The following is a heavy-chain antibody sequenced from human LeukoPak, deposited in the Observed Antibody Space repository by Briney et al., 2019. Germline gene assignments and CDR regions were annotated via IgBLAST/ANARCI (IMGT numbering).Heavy chain of an antibody. CDR2: IKQDGSEK. V-gene: IGHV3-7*03. Sequence: GGSLRLSCAASGFTFSSYWMSWVRQAPGKGLEWVANIKQDGSEKYYVDSVKGRFTISRDNAKNSPYLQMNSLRAEDTAIYYCAKGVRFLDWWILDYWGQGSLVTVSS. CDR3: AKGVRFLDWWILDY. J-gene: IGHJ4*02. D-gene: IGHD3-9*01. CDR1: GFTFSSYW.